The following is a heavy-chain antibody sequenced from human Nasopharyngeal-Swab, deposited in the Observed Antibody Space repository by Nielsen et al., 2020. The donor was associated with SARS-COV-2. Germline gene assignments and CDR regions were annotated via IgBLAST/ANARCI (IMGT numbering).Heavy chain of an antibody. Sequence: GESLKISCAASGLTFSKACMNWVRQAPGRGLEWVGRIKSRSDGGTTYYAAPVKGRFTISSDDSENTVYLQMNSLQTDDTAVYYCSTGGYTSGLDYWGQGTLVTVSS. V-gene: IGHV3-15*01. CDR1: GLTFSKAC. CDR3: STGGYTSGLDY. CDR2: IKSRSDGGTT. D-gene: IGHD5-18*01. J-gene: IGHJ4*02.